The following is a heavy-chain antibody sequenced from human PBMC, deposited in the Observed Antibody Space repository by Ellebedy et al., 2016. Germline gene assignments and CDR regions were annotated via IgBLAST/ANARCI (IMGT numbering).Heavy chain of an antibody. J-gene: IGHJ3*01. CDR3: ARTTLLVSGTFDV. CDR1: GGSFGGYY. V-gene: IGHV4-34*01. CDR2: INHGGSP. D-gene: IGHD1-1*01. Sequence: SETLSLXCAVYGGSFGGYYWTWIRQPPGRGLEWIGEINHGGSPTYNPSLESRATISVDTSKNQFSLSLNSVTAADTAVFYCARTTLLVSGTFDVWGHGTMVTVSS.